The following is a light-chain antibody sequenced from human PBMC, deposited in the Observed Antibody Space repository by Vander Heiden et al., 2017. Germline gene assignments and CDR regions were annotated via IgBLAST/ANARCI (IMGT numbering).Light chain of an antibody. V-gene: IGKV1-5*03. CDR3: QQYDTFSRT. CDR1: QSIDIW. CDR2: KAS. J-gene: IGKJ1*01. Sequence: DIHMTESPSTLSASVGDRVTITCRASQSIDIWLAWYQQKPGKAPKLLINKASTLESGGPSRFSGSGSGTEFTLNISSLQPDDVATYYCQQYDTFSRTFGQGTKVEIK.